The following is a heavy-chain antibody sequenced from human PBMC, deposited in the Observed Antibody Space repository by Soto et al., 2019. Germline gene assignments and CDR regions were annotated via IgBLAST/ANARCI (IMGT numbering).Heavy chain of an antibody. J-gene: IGHJ2*01. CDR3: AKGGNTYYSDSSGYYRSWYFDL. V-gene: IGHV3-23*01. CDR1: GFTFSSYA. Sequence: EVQLLESGGGLVQPGGSLRLSCAASGFTFSSYAMTWVRQAPGKGLEWVSAISGSGGSTYYADSVKGRFTISRDNSKNPLYLQMNSLRAEDTAVYYCAKGGNTYYSDSSGYYRSWYFDLWGRGTLVTVSS. CDR2: ISGSGGST. D-gene: IGHD3-22*01.